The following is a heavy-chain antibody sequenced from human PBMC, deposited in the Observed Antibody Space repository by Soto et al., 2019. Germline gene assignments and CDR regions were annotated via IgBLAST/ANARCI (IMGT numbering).Heavy chain of an antibody. J-gene: IGHJ6*02. CDR2: ISSSGSTT. V-gene: IGHV3-48*02. D-gene: IGHD6-6*01. CDR3: ATPSKMYTSSSCGMDV. CDR1: GFTFSSYS. Sequence: GGSLRLSCAASGFTFSSYSMNWVRQAPGKGLQWVSYISSSGSTTYYADSVRGRFTISRDNAKNSLYLQMNSLRDEDTAVYYCATPSKMYTSSSCGMDVWGQGTTVTVYS.